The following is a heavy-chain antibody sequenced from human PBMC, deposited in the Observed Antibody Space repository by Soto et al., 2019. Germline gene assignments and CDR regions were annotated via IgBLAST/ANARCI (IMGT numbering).Heavy chain of an antibody. CDR1: GFTFSSYW. Sequence: PGGSLRLSCAASGFTFSSYWMSWVRQAPGKGLEWVADIKEDGSEKYYVDSVKGRFTISRYNAKNLLFLQMNSLRAEDTAVYYCARDWVSYGENAGLSFDYWGQGTLVTVSS. D-gene: IGHD4-17*01. J-gene: IGHJ4*02. CDR3: ARDWVSYGENAGLSFDY. V-gene: IGHV3-7*01. CDR2: IKEDGSEK.